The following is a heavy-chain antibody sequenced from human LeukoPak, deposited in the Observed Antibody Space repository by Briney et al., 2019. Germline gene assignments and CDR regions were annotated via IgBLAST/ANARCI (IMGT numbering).Heavy chain of an antibody. Sequence: SETLSLTCTVSGGSISSSSYYWGWIRQPPGKGLEWIGSIYYSGSTYYNPSLKSRVTISVDTSKNQFSLKLSSVTAADTAVYYCARQVIDYMDVWGKGTTVTVSS. CDR1: GGSISSSSYY. J-gene: IGHJ6*03. CDR2: IYYSGST. CDR3: ARQVIDYMDV. V-gene: IGHV4-39*01. D-gene: IGHD2-21*01.